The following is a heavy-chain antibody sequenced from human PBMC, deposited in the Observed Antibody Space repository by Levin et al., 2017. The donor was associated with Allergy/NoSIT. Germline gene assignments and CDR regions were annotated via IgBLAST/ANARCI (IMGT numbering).Heavy chain of an antibody. CDR3: ARVTPGGYFDS. CDR1: GFAFSDYY. V-gene: IGHV3-11*05. J-gene: IGHJ4*02. Sequence: GESLKISCAASGFAFSDYYMSWIRQAPGKGLEWVSHISGSSSYTNYVDFVKGRFSISRDNAKNSVYLQMNSLRAEDTAVYYCARVTPGGYFDSWGQGTLVTVSS. CDR2: ISGSSSYT. D-gene: IGHD3-16*01.